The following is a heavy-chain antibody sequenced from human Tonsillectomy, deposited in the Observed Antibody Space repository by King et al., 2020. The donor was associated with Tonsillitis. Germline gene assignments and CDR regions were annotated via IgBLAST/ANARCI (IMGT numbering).Heavy chain of an antibody. V-gene: IGHV4-31*03. CDR1: GGSISSGNHY. Sequence: QLQESGPGLVKPSQTLSLTCTVSGGSISSGNHYWNWIRQHPGKGLEWIGYIYFSGSTYYNPSLKSRVNISVDTSKNQFSLKLSSVTAADTAVYYCARGTIFGVVYDAFDIWGQGTMVTVSS. CDR3: ARGTIFGVVYDAFDI. CDR2: IYFSGST. D-gene: IGHD3-3*01. J-gene: IGHJ3*02.